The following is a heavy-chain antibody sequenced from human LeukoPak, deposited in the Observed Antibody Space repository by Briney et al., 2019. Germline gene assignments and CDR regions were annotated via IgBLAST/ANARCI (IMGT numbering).Heavy chain of an antibody. CDR3: AKSEGLWFGELLSRYNWFDP. J-gene: IGHJ5*02. D-gene: IGHD3-10*01. V-gene: IGHV1-8*01. CDR2: MNPNSGNT. CDR1: GYTFTSDD. Sequence: ASVKVSCKASGYTFTSDDINWVRQATGQGLEWMGWMNPNSGNTGYAQKFQGRVTMTRNTSISTAYMELSSLRSEDTAVYYCAKSEGLWFGELLSRYNWFDPWGQGTLVTVSS.